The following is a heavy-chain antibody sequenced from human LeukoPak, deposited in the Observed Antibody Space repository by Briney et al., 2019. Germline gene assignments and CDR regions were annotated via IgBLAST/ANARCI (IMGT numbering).Heavy chain of an antibody. CDR3: ATSFGPVIAAAGTGAD. J-gene: IGHJ4*02. V-gene: IGHV3-30*04. CDR2: ISYDENNK. CDR1: GFPFRTYS. Sequence: PGGSLRLSCAASGFPFRTYSMHWVRQAPGKGLEWVAVISYDENNKYYADSVKGRFTISRDNSKNTLYLQMNSLRAEDTAVYYCATSFGPVIAAAGTGADWGQGTLVTVSS. D-gene: IGHD6-13*01.